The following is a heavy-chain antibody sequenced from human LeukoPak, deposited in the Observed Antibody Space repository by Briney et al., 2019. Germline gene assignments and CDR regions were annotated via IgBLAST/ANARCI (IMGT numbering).Heavy chain of an antibody. Sequence: GASVKVSCKASGHTFTTYYVHLVRQAPGQGLEWMGGIIPIFGTANYAQKFQGRVTITADESTSTAYMELSSLRSEDTAVYYCARGDILTGYYRSDQYYYYGMDVWGQGTTVTVSS. CDR3: ARGDILTGYYRSDQYYYYGMDV. J-gene: IGHJ6*02. V-gene: IGHV1-69*13. D-gene: IGHD3-9*01. CDR1: GHTFTTYY. CDR2: IIPIFGTA.